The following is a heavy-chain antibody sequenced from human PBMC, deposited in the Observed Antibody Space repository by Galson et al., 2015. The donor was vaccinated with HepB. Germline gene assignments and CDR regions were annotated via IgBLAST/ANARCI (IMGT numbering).Heavy chain of an antibody. CDR1: GYTLTEIS. CDR3: ATADLWSGYFDY. Sequence: SVKVSCKVSGYTLTEISMYWLRRVPGEGLEFMGGSDPESGERMYGQTFQGRVTLTEDTTTDTAYMELRSLRSEDTALYYCATADLWSGYFDYWGQGTLVTVSS. J-gene: IGHJ4*02. V-gene: IGHV1-24*01. CDR2: SDPESGER. D-gene: IGHD3-3*01.